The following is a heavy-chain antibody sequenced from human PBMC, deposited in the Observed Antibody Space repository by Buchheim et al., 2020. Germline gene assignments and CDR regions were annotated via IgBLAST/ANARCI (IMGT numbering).Heavy chain of an antibody. V-gene: IGHV4-34*01. J-gene: IGHJ5*02. CDR3: ARGRLGYDILTGYYMCNWFDP. CDR1: GGSFSGYY. D-gene: IGHD3-9*01. Sequence: QVQLQQWGAGLLKPSETLSLTCAVYGGSFSGYYWSWIRQPPGKGLEWIGEINHSGSTNYNPSLKSRVTISVDTSKNQFSLKLSSVTAADTAVYYCARGRLGYDILTGYYMCNWFDPWGQGTL. CDR2: INHSGST.